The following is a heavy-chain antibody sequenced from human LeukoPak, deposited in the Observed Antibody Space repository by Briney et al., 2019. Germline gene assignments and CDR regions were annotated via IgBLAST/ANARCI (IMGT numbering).Heavy chain of an antibody. Sequence: SGTLSLTCAVSGGSISSSNWWSWVRQPPGKGLEWIGEIYHSGSTNYNPSLKSRVTISVDRSKNQFSLKLSSVTAADTAVYYCASGLPVGRERYGDAFDIWGQGTMVTVSS. CDR3: ASGLPVGRERYGDAFDI. V-gene: IGHV4-4*02. CDR2: IYHSGST. J-gene: IGHJ3*02. D-gene: IGHD5-18*01. CDR1: GGSISSSNW.